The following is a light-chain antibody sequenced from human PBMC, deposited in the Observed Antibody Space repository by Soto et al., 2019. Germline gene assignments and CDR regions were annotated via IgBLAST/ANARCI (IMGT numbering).Light chain of an antibody. CDR2: GAS. Sequence: EIVMTQSPVTLSVSPGERATLSCRASHNVRNNLAWYQQKPGQAPRLLIYGASTRATGIPARFSGSGSGTEFTLTISSLQSEDFAVYFCQQYTDWPPEYTFGQGTKLEIK. V-gene: IGKV3-15*01. CDR3: QQYTDWPPEYT. J-gene: IGKJ2*01. CDR1: HNVRNN.